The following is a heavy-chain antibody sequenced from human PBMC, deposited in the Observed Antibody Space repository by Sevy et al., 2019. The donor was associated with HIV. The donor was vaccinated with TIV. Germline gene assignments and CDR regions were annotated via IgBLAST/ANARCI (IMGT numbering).Heavy chain of an antibody. J-gene: IGHJ6*02. CDR3: TTRGRVADPGGIYYNRMDV. Sequence: GGSLRLSCTASGFTFSNAWMSWVRQAPGKGLEWVGRIKSKVDGGTTDYATPVKGRFTILRDDSKNTLYLQMNSLKTEDTAVYYCTTRGRVADPGGIYYNRMDVWGQGTTVTVSS. D-gene: IGHD6-19*01. CDR1: GFTFSNAW. V-gene: IGHV3-15*01. CDR2: IKSKVDGGTT.